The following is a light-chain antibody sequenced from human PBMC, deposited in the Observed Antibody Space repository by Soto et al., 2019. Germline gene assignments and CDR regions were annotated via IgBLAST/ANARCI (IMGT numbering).Light chain of an antibody. CDR3: QQYNSGPLT. J-gene: IGKJ5*01. Sequence: EIVMTQSPATLSVSPGERATLSCKSSQSVSSNLAWYQQKPGQAPRLLISGASTRATAIPARFSGSGSGTEFTLTISSLRSEDIAIYYCQQYNSGPLTFGQGTRLEIK. CDR1: QSVSSN. V-gene: IGKV3-15*01. CDR2: GAS.